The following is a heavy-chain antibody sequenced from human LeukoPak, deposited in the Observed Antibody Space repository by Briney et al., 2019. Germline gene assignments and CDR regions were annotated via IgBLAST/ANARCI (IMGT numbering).Heavy chain of an antibody. J-gene: IGHJ4*02. CDR2: ISGSGGST. V-gene: IGHV3-23*01. D-gene: IGHD6-19*01. Sequence: GGSLRLSCAASGFTFSSYAMSWVRQAPGKGLEWVSAISGSGGSTYYADSVKGRFTISRDNSKNTLYLQMNSLRAEDTAVYYCAKNAPARRAVAGPGDYWSQGTLVTVSS. CDR1: GFTFSSYA. CDR3: AKNAPARRAVAGPGDY.